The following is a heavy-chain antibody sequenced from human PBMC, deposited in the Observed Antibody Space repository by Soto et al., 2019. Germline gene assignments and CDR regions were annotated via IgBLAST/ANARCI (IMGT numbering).Heavy chain of an antibody. Sequence: QLQLQESGPGLVKPSETLSLTCTVSGASIRSNSHYWAWIRQSPGKGLEWIGSVHYSGNGYYNLSLKSRVIISVDTSNNHFSLSLSSVTAADTAMYYCLGQNYDVLAVSVNWFDPCGQGTLVSVSS. D-gene: IGHD3-9*01. J-gene: IGHJ5*02. CDR2: VHYSGNG. CDR3: LGQNYDVLAVSVNWFDP. V-gene: IGHV4-39*02. CDR1: GASIRSNSHY.